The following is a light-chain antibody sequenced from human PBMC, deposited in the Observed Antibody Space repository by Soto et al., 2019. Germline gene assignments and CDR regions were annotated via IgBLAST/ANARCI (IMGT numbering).Light chain of an antibody. CDR1: QGISNY. Sequence: DIQMTQSPSSLSASVGDRVTIPCRASQGISNYLAWYQQKPGKVPKLLIYAASTLQRGVPSRFSGSGSGTHFILTIRNLQPEDFATYYCQQFNSLFGQGTRLEIK. CDR2: AAS. J-gene: IGKJ5*01. V-gene: IGKV1-9*01. CDR3: QQFNSL.